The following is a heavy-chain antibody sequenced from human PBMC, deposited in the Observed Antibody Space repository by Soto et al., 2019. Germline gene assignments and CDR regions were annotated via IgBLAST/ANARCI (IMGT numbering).Heavy chain of an antibody. Sequence: PGGSLRLSCAASGFTFSSYAMSWVRQSPGKGLEWVSAIPGSSTSTYYAGSVKGRFTISRDNSKNTLYLQMNSLRVEDTAVYYCAKIGDSSYVSLPLVLLDHWGQGALVTVS. J-gene: IGHJ4*02. V-gene: IGHV3-23*01. CDR3: AKIGDSSYVSLPLVLLDH. D-gene: IGHD2-15*01. CDR2: IPGSSTST. CDR1: GFTFSSYA.